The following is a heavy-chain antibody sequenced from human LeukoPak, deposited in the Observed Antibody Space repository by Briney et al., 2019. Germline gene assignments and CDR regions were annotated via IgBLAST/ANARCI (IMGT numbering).Heavy chain of an antibody. Sequence: GASVKVSCKASGYTFTHHGIAWIRQAPGQGREWLGWISCYNGDTIYAQKFQGRVTLTTEKSTSTVYMELRSLTSDDTAVYYCARDPSNTSGWYQYFDAWGRGTLVSVSS. D-gene: IGHD6-19*01. J-gene: IGHJ2*01. CDR3: ARDPSNTSGWYQYFDA. CDR2: ISCYNGDT. CDR1: GYTFTHHG. V-gene: IGHV1-18*01.